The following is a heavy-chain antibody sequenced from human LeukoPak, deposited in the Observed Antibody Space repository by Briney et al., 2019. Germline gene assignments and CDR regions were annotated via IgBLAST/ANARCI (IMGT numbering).Heavy chain of an antibody. D-gene: IGHD5-12*01. Sequence: PGGSLRLSCAASGFTLRNYAMSWVRQAPGKGLEWVSRIGAGDKYTYYADSVKGRFTISRDNSKNTLYLQMNSLRAEDTAVYYCARDLGGYSGYDVAYGDYPDGFDYWGQGTLVTVSS. J-gene: IGHJ4*02. CDR2: IGAGDKYT. CDR3: ARDLGGYSGYDVAYGDYPDGFDY. V-gene: IGHV3-23*01. CDR1: GFTLRNYA.